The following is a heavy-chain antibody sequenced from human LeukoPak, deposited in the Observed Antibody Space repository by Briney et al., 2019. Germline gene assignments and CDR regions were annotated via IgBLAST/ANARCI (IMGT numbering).Heavy chain of an antibody. V-gene: IGHV4-30-2*01. CDR3: AKVISSGYYLPDAFDI. J-gene: IGHJ3*02. Sequence: PSETLSLTCTVSGGSISSGGYYWSWIRQPPGKGLEWIGYIYHSGSTYYNPSLKSRVTISVDRSKNQFSLKLSSVTAADTAVYYCAKVISSGYYLPDAFDIWGQGTMVTVSS. CDR2: IYHSGST. D-gene: IGHD3-22*01. CDR1: GGSISSGGYY.